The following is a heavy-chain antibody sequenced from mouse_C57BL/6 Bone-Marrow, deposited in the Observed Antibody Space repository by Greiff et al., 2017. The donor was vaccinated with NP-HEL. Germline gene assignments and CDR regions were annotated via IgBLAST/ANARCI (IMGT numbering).Heavy chain of an antibody. CDR2: IDPSDSYT. Sequence: VQLQQSGAELVKPGASVKLSCKASGYTFTSYWMQWVKQRPGQGLEWIGEIDPSDSYTNYNQKFKGKATLTVDTSSSTAYMQLSSLTSEDSAVYYCASPLGYWGQGTTLTVSS. CDR1: GYTFTSYW. J-gene: IGHJ2*01. CDR3: ASPLGY. V-gene: IGHV1-50*01.